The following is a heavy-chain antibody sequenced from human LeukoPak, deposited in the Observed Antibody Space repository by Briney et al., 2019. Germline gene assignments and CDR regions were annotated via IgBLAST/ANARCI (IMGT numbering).Heavy chain of an antibody. CDR2: ISYDGSNK. Sequence: GRSLRLSCAASGFTFSSYAMHWVRQAPGKGLEWVAVISYDGSNKYYADSVKGRFTISRDNSKNTLYLQMNSLRAGDTAVYYCAREGDTAMVTYFDYWGQGTLVTVSS. J-gene: IGHJ4*02. V-gene: IGHV3-30*04. CDR3: AREGDTAMVTYFDY. D-gene: IGHD5-18*01. CDR1: GFTFSSYA.